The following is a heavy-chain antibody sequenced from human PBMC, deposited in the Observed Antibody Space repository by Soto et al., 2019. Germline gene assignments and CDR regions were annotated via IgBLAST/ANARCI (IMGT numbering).Heavy chain of an antibody. CDR2: ISTYSGDT. D-gene: IGHD6-25*01. CDR1: GYTFFTYD. Sequence: ASVKVSCKASGYTFFTYDISWVRQAPGQGLEWMGWISTYSGDTKYAQKFQGRVTMTTDTSTTTAYLELRSLRSDDTAVYYCAREGGSETLQPSYNWFDTWGQGTLVTVSS. J-gene: IGHJ5*02. CDR3: AREGGSETLQPSYNWFDT. V-gene: IGHV1-18*01.